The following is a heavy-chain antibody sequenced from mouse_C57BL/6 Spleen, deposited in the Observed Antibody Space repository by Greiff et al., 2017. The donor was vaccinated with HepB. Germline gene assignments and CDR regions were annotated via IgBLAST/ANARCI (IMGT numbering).Heavy chain of an antibody. V-gene: IGHV14-1*01. CDR1: GFNIKDYY. CDR2: IDPEDGDT. Sequence: VQLQQSGAELVRPGASVKLSCTASGFNIKDYYMHWVKQRPEQGLEWIGRIDPEDGDTEYAPKFQGKATMTADTSSNTAYLQLSSLTSEDTAVYHCTTSYYSTFYAMDYWGQGTSVTVSS. J-gene: IGHJ4*01. CDR3: TTSYYSTFYAMDY. D-gene: IGHD2-5*01.